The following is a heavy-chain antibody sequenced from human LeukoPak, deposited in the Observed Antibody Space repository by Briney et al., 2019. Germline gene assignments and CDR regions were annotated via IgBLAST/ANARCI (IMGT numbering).Heavy chain of an antibody. Sequence: HGESLKISCQASGFSFTSYWIGWVRQMPGKGLEWMGIIFPGDSDTRYSPSFQGQVTISADKSISTAYLQWSSLKASDTAMYYCARLMSSSSSYYYYMDVWGKGTTVTVSS. CDR1: GFSFTSYW. V-gene: IGHV5-51*01. CDR2: IFPGDSDT. CDR3: ARLMSSSSSYYYYMDV. D-gene: IGHD6-6*01. J-gene: IGHJ6*03.